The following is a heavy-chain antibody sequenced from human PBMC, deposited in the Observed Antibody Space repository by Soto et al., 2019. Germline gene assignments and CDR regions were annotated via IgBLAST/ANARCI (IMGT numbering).Heavy chain of an antibody. J-gene: IGHJ4*02. V-gene: IGHV3-30-3*01. Sequence: QVQLVESGGGVVQPGRSLRLSCAASGFTFSSYAMHWVRQAPGKGLEWVAVISYDGSNKYYADSVKGRFTISRDNSKNTMYLPMDSLRAEDTAVYYCARARMAAVAGVLDYWGQGTLVTVSS. CDR3: ARARMAAVAGVLDY. CDR2: ISYDGSNK. D-gene: IGHD6-19*01. CDR1: GFTFSSYA.